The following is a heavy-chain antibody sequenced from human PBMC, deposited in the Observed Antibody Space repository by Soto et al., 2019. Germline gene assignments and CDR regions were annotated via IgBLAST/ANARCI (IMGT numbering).Heavy chain of an antibody. D-gene: IGHD6-13*01. V-gene: IGHV5-51*01. Sequence: GESLKISCKGSGYSFTSYWIGWVRQMPGKGLEWMGIIYPGDSGTRYSPSFQGQVTISADKSISTAYLQWSSLKASDTAMYYCARLGFGHSSSWYGSFDYWGQGTLVTVSS. CDR3: ARLGFGHSSSWYGSFDY. CDR2: IYPGDSGT. CDR1: GYSFTSYW. J-gene: IGHJ4*02.